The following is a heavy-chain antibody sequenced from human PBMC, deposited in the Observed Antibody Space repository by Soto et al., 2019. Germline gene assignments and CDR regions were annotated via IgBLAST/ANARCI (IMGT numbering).Heavy chain of an antibody. J-gene: IGHJ5*02. CDR3: ARGASYYDRSGYNWFDP. CDR1: GYTFTSYA. Sequence: QVQLVQSGAEVKKPGASVKVSCKASGYTFTSYAMHWVRQAPGQRLEWMGWNNAGNGNTKYSQKFQDRVTITRDTSASTAYMELSSLRSEDTAVYYCARGASYYDRSGYNWFDPWGQGTLVTVSS. D-gene: IGHD3-22*01. V-gene: IGHV1-3*01. CDR2: NNAGNGNT.